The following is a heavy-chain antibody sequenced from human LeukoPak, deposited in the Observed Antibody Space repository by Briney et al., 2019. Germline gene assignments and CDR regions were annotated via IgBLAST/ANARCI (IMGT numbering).Heavy chain of an antibody. CDR1: GFSFSSDW. Sequence: GRSLRLSCAVSGFSFSSDWMHWVRHAQEKGLGWVSRINSDGSSTSYTDSVKGRLTISTDNATKTLYLQKIRAMTTVTTVSYCARATKYGSGTSPSADYWGQGTLVTVSS. D-gene: IGHD3-10*01. CDR3: ARATKYGSGTSPSADY. J-gene: IGHJ4*02. V-gene: IGHV3-74*01. CDR2: INSDGSST.